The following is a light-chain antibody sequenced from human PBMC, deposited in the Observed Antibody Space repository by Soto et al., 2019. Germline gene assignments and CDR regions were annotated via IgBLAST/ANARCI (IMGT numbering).Light chain of an antibody. V-gene: IGKV3-20*01. CDR2: GTS. J-gene: IGKJ3*01. CDR3: QQFGSSPAFT. CDR1: QNINSRY. Sequence: DIVLTQSPATLSLSPGDRATITCRASQNINSRYFSWYQQKPGQAHRLLLYGTSIRATGIPDSFRGSGSGTDFTLTLSRLEPEAFAVSYCQQFGSSPAFTFGHGTKVEIK.